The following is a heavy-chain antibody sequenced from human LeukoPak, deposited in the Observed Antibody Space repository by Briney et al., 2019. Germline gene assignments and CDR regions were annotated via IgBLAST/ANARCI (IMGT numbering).Heavy chain of an antibody. Sequence: GGSLRLSCAVSGFTFSSYAMSWVRQAPGKGLEWVGRIRSKANSYATAYAASVKGRFTISRDDSKNTAYLQMNSLKTEDTAVYYCTRPSYSGSYHWGQGTLVTVSS. J-gene: IGHJ4*02. D-gene: IGHD1-26*01. CDR1: GFTFSSYA. CDR2: IRSKANSYAT. V-gene: IGHV3-73*01. CDR3: TRPSYSGSYH.